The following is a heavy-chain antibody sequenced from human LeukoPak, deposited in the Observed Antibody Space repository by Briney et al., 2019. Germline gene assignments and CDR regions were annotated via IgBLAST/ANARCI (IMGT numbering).Heavy chain of an antibody. J-gene: IGHJ4*02. CDR3: AHLSRDYDILIDYIYYFDY. Sequence: SGPTLVNPTQTLTLTCTFSGFSLSTTGVGVGWIRQPPGKAPEWLALIYWDDDKRYSPSLKSRLTITKDTSKNQLVLTMTNMDRVDTATYYCAHLSRDYDILIDYIYYFDYWGQGTLVTVSS. CDR1: GFSLSTTGVG. D-gene: IGHD3-9*01. CDR2: IYWDDDK. V-gene: IGHV2-5*02.